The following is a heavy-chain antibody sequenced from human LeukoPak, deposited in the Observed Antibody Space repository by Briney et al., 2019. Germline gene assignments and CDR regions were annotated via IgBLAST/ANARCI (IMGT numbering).Heavy chain of an antibody. J-gene: IGHJ4*02. CDR1: GFTFDDYG. CDR3: ARHAIVGATKSYFDY. Sequence: GGSLRLSCAASGFTFDDYGMSWVRQAPGKGLEWVSGINWNGGSTGYADSVKGRFTISRDNAKNSLYLQMNSLRAEDTALYYCARHAIVGATKSYFDYWGQGTLVTVSS. V-gene: IGHV3-20*04. D-gene: IGHD1-26*01. CDR2: INWNGGST.